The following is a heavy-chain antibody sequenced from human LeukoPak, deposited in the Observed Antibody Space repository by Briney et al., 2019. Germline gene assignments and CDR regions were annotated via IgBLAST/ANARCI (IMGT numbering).Heavy chain of an antibody. Sequence: SETLSLTCTVSGGSISSSSYYWGWIRQPPGKGLEWIGSIYYSGSTYCNPSLKSRVTMSADTSKNQFSLKLSSVTAADTAVYYCARVPRSYYYYYYMDVWGKGTTVTVSS. CDR2: IYYSGST. J-gene: IGHJ6*03. CDR3: ARVPRSYYYYYYMDV. V-gene: IGHV4-39*07. CDR1: GGSISSSSYY.